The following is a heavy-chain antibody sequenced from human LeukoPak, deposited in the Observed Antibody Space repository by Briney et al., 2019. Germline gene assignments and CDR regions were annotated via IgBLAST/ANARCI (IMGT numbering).Heavy chain of an antibody. J-gene: IGHJ4*02. CDR3: ARGQDSSGWYLYYFDY. CDR1: GFTFSSYW. CDR2: IKQDGSEK. D-gene: IGHD6-19*01. V-gene: IGHV3-7*01. Sequence: GGSLRLSCAASGFTFSSYWMRWVRQALGKGLEWVANIKQDGSEKYYVDSVKGRFTISRDNAKNSLYLQMNSLRAEDTAVYYCARGQDSSGWYLYYFDYWGQGTLVTVSS.